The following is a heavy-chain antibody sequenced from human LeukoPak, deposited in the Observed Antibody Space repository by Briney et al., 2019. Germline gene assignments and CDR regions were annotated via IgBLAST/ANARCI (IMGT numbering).Heavy chain of an antibody. Sequence: PGGSLRLSRAASGFTFNTYIMHWVRQSPGKGLEWVAVMSHSGTSIDYADSVKGRFTISRDNSKNTLYLQMNGLQTDDTAVYYCATDLRYGSNFFFQYWGLGTLVAVSS. CDR2: MSHSGTSI. J-gene: IGHJ4*02. V-gene: IGHV3-30*14. D-gene: IGHD5-18*01. CDR3: ATDLRYGSNFFFQY. CDR1: GFTFNTYI.